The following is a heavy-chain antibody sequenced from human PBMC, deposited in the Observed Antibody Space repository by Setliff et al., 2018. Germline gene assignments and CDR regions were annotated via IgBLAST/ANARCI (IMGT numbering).Heavy chain of an antibody. CDR1: GFTFSSYA. CDR2: IYSGDRST. D-gene: IGHD2-21*02. J-gene: IGHJ6*03. CDR3: VKGSDPYYFYYMDV. Sequence: GGSLRLSCAVSGFTFSSYAMSWVRQAPGKGLEWVSTIYSGDRSTFYTDSVKGRFTISRDSSKNTLYLQMNSLRAEDTAVFYCVKGSDPYYFYYMDVCGKGTTVTVSS. V-gene: IGHV3-23*03.